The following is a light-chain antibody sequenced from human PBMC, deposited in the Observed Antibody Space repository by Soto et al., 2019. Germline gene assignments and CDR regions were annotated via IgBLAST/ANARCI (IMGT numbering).Light chain of an antibody. Sequence: EIALTQSPGTLSLSPGERATLSCRASQSVSNNFLSWYQKKPGQAPRLLIHSTSSRATDIPDRFSGSGSGTDFTLTISRLEPDDFAEYYCQQYGNSYTFGQGTRLEIK. CDR1: QSVSNNF. J-gene: IGKJ2*01. CDR3: QQYGNSYT. V-gene: IGKV3-20*01. CDR2: STS.